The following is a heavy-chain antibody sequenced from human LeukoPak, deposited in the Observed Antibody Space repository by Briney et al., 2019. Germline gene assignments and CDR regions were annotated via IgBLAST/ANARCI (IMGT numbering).Heavy chain of an antibody. CDR2: IIPIFGTA. V-gene: IGHV1-69*13. D-gene: IGHD2-21*01. J-gene: IGHJ4*02. Sequence: ASVKVSCKASGGTFSSYAISWVRQAPGQGLEWMGGIIPIFGTANYAQKFQGRVTVTADESTSTAYMELSSLRSEDTAVYYCARDCRRYCGGDSWGQGTLVTVSS. CDR3: ARDCRRYCGGDS. CDR1: GGTFSSYA.